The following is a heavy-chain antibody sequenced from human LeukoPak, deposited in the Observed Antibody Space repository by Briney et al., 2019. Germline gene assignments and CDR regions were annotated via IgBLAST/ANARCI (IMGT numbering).Heavy chain of an antibody. CDR2: ISGSGGST. J-gene: IGHJ3*02. CDR1: GFTLSSYA. CDR3: AKVRSSSWYGDAFDI. V-gene: IGHV3-23*01. Sequence: GGSLRLSCAASGFTLSSYAMSWVRQAPGKGLEWVSAISGSGGSTYYADSVKGRFTISRDNSKNTLYLQMNSLRAEDTAVYYCAKVRSSSWYGDAFDIWGQGTMVTVSS. D-gene: IGHD6-13*01.